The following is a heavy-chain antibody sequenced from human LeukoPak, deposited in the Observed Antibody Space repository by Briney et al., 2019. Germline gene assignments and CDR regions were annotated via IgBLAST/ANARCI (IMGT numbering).Heavy chain of an antibody. Sequence: ASVKVSCKASGGTFSSHAISWVRQAPGQGLEWMGGIIPIFGTANYAQKFQGRVTITADESTSTAYMELSSLRSEDTAVYYCARAAGDYYDSSGYHFDYWGQGTLVTVSS. CDR2: IIPIFGTA. J-gene: IGHJ4*02. D-gene: IGHD3-22*01. V-gene: IGHV1-69*13. CDR3: ARAAGDYYDSSGYHFDY. CDR1: GGTFSSHA.